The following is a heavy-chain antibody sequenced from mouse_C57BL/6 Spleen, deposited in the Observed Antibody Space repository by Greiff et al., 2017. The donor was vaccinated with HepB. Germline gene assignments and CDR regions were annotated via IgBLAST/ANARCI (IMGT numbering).Heavy chain of an antibody. Sequence: EVKLVESGGGLVKPGGSLKLSCAASGFTFSSYAMSWVRQTPEKRLEWVATISDGGSYTYYPDNVKGRYTISRDNAKNNLYLQMSHLKSEDTAVYYCARNYCSSFYYFDYWGQGTTLTVSS. CDR1: GFTFSSYA. V-gene: IGHV5-4*03. CDR2: ISDGGSYT. CDR3: ARNYCSSFYYFDY. J-gene: IGHJ2*01. D-gene: IGHD1-1*01.